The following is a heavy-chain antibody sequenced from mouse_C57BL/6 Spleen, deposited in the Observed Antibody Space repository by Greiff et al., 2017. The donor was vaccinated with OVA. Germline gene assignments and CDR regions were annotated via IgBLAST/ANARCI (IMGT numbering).Heavy chain of an antibody. CDR3: MVTTGYYAMDY. V-gene: IGHV1-64*01. CDR2: IHPNSGST. CDR1: GYTFTSYW. Sequence: QVHVKQSGAELVKPGASVKLSCKASGYTFTSYWMHWVKQRPGQGLEWIGMIHPNSGSTNYNEKFKSKATLTVDKSSSTAYMQLSSLTSEDSAVYYCMVTTGYYAMDYWGQGTSVTVSS. D-gene: IGHD2-2*01. J-gene: IGHJ4*01.